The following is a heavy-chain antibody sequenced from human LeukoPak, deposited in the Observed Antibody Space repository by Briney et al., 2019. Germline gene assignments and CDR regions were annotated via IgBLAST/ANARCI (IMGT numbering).Heavy chain of an antibody. J-gene: IGHJ4*02. V-gene: IGHV3-74*01. CDR2: INTDGSST. Sequence: GGSLRLSCAASGFTFSDTWMHWVRQGPGEGLVWVSHINTDGSSTNYADSVKGRFTISRDNAKNTLYLQMNSLRAEDTAVYYCTNFAYWGQGTPVTVSS. CDR1: GFTFSDTW. CDR3: TNFAY.